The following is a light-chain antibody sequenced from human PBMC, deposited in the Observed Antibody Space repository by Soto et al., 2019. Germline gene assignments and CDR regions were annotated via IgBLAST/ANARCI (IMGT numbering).Light chain of an antibody. CDR2: DAS. J-gene: IGKJ4*01. V-gene: IGKV3-11*01. CDR3: QQRSYWPLT. CDR1: QSISSF. Sequence: ETAFTQSPATLSSSPGDKATIACRASQSISSFLAWYQQKPGQAPRLLIYDASNRATGIPARFSGSGSGTDFTLTISSLEPEDFAVYYCQQRSYWPLTLGGGNKVDIK.